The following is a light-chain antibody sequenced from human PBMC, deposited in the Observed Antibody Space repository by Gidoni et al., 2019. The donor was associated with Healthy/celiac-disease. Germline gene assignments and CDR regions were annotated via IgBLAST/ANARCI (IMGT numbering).Light chain of an antibody. CDR3: AAWDDSLNGVV. CDR2: SNH. V-gene: IGLV1-44*01. J-gene: IGLJ2*01. Sequence: QSVLTQPHSASGTPGQRVTISCSGSSPNLGSNTVNWYQQLPGTAPKLLIYSNHQRPSGVPDRFSGSKSGTSASLAISGLQSEAEADYYCAAWDDSLNGVVFGGGTKLTVL. CDR1: SPNLGSNT.